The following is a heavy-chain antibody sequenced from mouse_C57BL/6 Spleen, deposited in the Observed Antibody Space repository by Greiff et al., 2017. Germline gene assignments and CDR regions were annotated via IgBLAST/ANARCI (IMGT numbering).Heavy chain of an antibody. CDR1: GYTFTSYW. J-gene: IGHJ1*03. D-gene: IGHD1-1*01. Sequence: QVQLQQPGAELVMPGASVKLSCKASGYTFTSYWMHWVKQRPGQGLEWIGEIDPSDSYTNYNQKFKGKSTLTVDKSSSTAYMQLSSLTSEDSAVXYCARSADYDRYFDVWGTGTTVTVSS. CDR2: IDPSDSYT. CDR3: ARSADYDRYFDV. V-gene: IGHV1-69*01.